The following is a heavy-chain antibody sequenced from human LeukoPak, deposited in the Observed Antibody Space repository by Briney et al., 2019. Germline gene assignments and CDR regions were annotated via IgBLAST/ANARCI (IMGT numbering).Heavy chain of an antibody. CDR2: IYYSGST. CDR1: GGSISSYY. D-gene: IGHD6-19*01. CDR3: ARSPGWYLDNNWFDP. Sequence: SETLSLTCTVSGGSISSYYWSWIRQPPGKGLEWIGYIYYSGSTNYNPSLKSRVTISVDTSKNQFSLKPSSVTAADTAVYYCARSPGWYLDNNWFDPWGQGTLVTVSS. V-gene: IGHV4-59*01. J-gene: IGHJ5*02.